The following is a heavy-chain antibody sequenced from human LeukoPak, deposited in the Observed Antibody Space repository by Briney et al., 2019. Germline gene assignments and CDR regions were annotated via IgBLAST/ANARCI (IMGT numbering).Heavy chain of an antibody. CDR1: GFTFNSYA. J-gene: IGHJ4*02. Sequence: TGGSLRLSCAASGFTFNSYAMHWVRQATDKGLEWVAVISYDGSNKYYADSVKGRFTISRDNSKNTLYLLMNSLRAEDTAVYYCAREHMSSPFDYWGQGTLVTVSS. D-gene: IGHD2-21*01. CDR2: ISYDGSNK. V-gene: IGHV3-30-3*01. CDR3: AREHMSSPFDY.